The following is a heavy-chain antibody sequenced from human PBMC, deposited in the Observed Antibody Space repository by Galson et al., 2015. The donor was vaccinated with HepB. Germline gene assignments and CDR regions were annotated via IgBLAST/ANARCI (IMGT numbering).Heavy chain of an antibody. V-gene: IGHV3-66*01. J-gene: IGHJ3*01. Sequence: SLRLSCAASGFSVSSNYMNWVRQAPGKGLEWLSVIKTGGTTFYADSVRGRFTISKDNSKNILYLQLTSLRAEDMAIYYCARERDWDCYDSSALNEAFDFWGQGTMVTVSS. CDR2: IKTGGTT. CDR3: ARERDWDCYDSSALNEAFDF. CDR1: GFSVSSNY. D-gene: IGHD3-22*01.